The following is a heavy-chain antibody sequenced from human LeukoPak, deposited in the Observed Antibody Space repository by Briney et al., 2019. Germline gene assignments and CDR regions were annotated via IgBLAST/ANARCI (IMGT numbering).Heavy chain of an antibody. V-gene: IGHV3-48*03. CDR2: ISSSGSTI. CDR3: ARDDEYYFDY. Sequence: GGPLRLSCAASGFTFSSYEMNWVRQAPGKGLEWVSYISSSGSTIYYADSVKGRFTISRDNAKNSLYLQMNSLRAEDTAVYYCARDDEYYFDYWGQGTLVTVSS. CDR1: GFTFSSYE. J-gene: IGHJ4*02.